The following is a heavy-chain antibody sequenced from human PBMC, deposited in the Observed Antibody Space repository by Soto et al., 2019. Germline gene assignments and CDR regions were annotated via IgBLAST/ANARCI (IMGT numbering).Heavy chain of an antibody. V-gene: IGHV4-34*01. D-gene: IGHD6-19*01. CDR1: GGSFSGYY. Sequence: PSETLSLTCAVYGGSFSGYYWSWIRQPPGKGLEWIGEINHSGSTNYNPSLKSRVTISVDTSKNQFSLKLSSVTAADTAVYYCARKVAGTRSAFDIWGQGTMVTVS. CDR3: ARKVAGTRSAFDI. J-gene: IGHJ3*02. CDR2: INHSGST.